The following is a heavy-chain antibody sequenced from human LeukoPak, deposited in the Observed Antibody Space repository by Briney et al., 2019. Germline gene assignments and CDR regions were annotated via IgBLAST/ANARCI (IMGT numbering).Heavy chain of an antibody. D-gene: IGHD3-22*01. J-gene: IGHJ4*02. Sequence: SQTLSLTCAVSGGSISSGGYSWSWIRQPPGKGLEWIGYIYHSGSTYYNPSLKSRVTISVDTSKNQFSLKLSSVTAADTAVYYCARQLNYYDSSGFDYWGQGTLVTVSS. CDR2: IYHSGST. CDR1: GGSISSGGYS. V-gene: IGHV4-30-2*01. CDR3: ARQLNYYDSSGFDY.